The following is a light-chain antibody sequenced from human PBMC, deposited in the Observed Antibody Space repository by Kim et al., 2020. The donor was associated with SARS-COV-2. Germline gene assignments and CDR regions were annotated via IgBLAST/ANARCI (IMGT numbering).Light chain of an antibody. CDR2: GAS. Sequence: EIVLTQSPGTLSLSPGETATLSCRASQSLSNGFLAWYQKKPGQAPRLLLYGASSRATGIPDRFSGSGSGTDFTLTISRLEPEDFAVYYCQRYGDSPPYTFGQGTKLEI. J-gene: IGKJ2*01. CDR1: QSLSNGF. CDR3: QRYGDSPPYT. V-gene: IGKV3-20*01.